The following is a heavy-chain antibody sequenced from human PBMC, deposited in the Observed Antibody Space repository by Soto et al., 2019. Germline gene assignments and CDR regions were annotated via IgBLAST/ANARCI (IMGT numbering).Heavy chain of an antibody. CDR1: GGSISNGDYY. J-gene: IGHJ6*03. CDR3: ARDSHSQQPNPLWGGGYMDV. V-gene: IGHV4-31*11. CDR2: IYFSGST. D-gene: IGHD6-13*01. Sequence: QLQLQESGPGLVKPSQTLSLTCAVSGGSISNGDYYWSWHRQHPGKGLEWIGSIYFSGSTYYNPSLKSRVTISVATPKNQFSLKLSSVTAADTAVYYWARDSHSQQPNPLWGGGYMDVWGKGTTVTVSS.